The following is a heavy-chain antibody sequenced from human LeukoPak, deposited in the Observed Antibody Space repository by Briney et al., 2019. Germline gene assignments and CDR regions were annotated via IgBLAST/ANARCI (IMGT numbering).Heavy chain of an antibody. CDR2: INSDGSST. Sequence: GGSLRLSCAASAFTFSSYWMHWVRQAPGKGLVWVSRINSDGSSTSYADSVKGRFTISRDNAKNTLYLQMNSLRAEDTAVYYCAREGYNYYFDYWGQGTLVTVSS. J-gene: IGHJ4*02. CDR1: AFTFSSYW. CDR3: AREGYNYYFDY. V-gene: IGHV3-74*01. D-gene: IGHD5-24*01.